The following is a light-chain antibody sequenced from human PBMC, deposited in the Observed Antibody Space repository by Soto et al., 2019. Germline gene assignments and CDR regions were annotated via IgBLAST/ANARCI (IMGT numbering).Light chain of an antibody. CDR2: EVT. CDR1: SSDVGGYNY. J-gene: IGLJ1*01. Sequence: QSALTQPASVSGSLGQSITISCTGTSSDVGGYNYVSWYQHHPGKAPKLMIYEVTNRPSGVSNRFSGSKSGITASLTISGLRAEDEADYYCCSYTSSSTLVFGTGTKVTVL. V-gene: IGLV2-14*01. CDR3: CSYTSSSTLV.